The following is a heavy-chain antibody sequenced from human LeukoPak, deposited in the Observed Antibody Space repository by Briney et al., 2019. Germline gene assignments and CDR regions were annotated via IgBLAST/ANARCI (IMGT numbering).Heavy chain of an antibody. CDR1: GFTFSRSA. CDR3: AKDPHSSGWYFDY. CDR2: ISASGATT. Sequence: GGSLRLSCVASGFTFSRSAMTWVRQAPGKGLDWVSHISASGATTYYADSVKGRFTISRDNSKNTLSLQMNSLGADDTAVYYCAKDPHSSGWYFDYWGQGALVTVSS. V-gene: IGHV3-23*01. D-gene: IGHD6-19*01. J-gene: IGHJ4*02.